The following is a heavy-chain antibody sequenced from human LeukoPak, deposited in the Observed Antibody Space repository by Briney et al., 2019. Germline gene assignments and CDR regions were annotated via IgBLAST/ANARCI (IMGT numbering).Heavy chain of an antibody. D-gene: IGHD3-16*02. CDR1: GFTFSSYA. V-gene: IGHV3-23*01. J-gene: IGHJ4*02. CDR2: ISGSGGST. Sequence: PGGSLRLSCAASGFTFSSYAMTWVRQAPGKGLEWVSAISGSGGSTYYADSVKGRFTISRDNSKNTLYLQMNSLRPDDTAVYYCAKDGGRYRFDYWGQGTMVTVSS. CDR3: AKDGGRYRFDY.